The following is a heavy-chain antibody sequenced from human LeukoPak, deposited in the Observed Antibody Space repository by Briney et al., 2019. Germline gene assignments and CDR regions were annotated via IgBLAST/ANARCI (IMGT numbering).Heavy chain of an antibody. Sequence: ASVKVSCKTSRYTFTSYDINWVRQATGQGREWMGWMNPNSGNTGYAQKFQGRVTMTRNTSISTAYMELSSLRSEDTAVYYCARGLAATVRLRLSPLGYWGQGTLVTVSS. CDR3: ARGLAATVRLRLSPLGY. CDR2: MNPNSGNT. CDR1: RYTFTSYD. V-gene: IGHV1-8*01. D-gene: IGHD4-17*01. J-gene: IGHJ4*02.